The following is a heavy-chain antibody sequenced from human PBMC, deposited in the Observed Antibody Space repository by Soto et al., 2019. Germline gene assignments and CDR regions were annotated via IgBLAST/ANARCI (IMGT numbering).Heavy chain of an antibody. CDR1: GFTFSNNW. V-gene: IGHV3-7*01. CDR2: INQGGSER. Sequence: GGSLRLSCAASGFTFSNNWVSWVRRAPGKGLEWVANINQGGSERDYVHSVKGRFTISRDNAKDSLYLQMNSLRVEDTAVYYSVKGVGFLGPWGQGTLVTVSS. J-gene: IGHJ5*02. D-gene: IGHD3-3*01. CDR3: VKGVGFLGP.